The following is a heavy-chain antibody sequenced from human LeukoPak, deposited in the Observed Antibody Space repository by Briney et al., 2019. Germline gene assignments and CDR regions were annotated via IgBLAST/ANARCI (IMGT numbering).Heavy chain of an antibody. Sequence: QTSETLSLTCTLSGGSISSYYWSWIRQPAGKGLEWIGRIDNSGNTKCNPSLKSRVTMSVDTSKNQFSLKLTSVTAADTAVYYCARQRASHWSDGWFDPWGQGTLVTVSS. J-gene: IGHJ5*02. CDR1: GGSISSYY. CDR3: ARQRASHWSDGWFDP. CDR2: IDNSGNT. D-gene: IGHD1-1*01. V-gene: IGHV4-4*07.